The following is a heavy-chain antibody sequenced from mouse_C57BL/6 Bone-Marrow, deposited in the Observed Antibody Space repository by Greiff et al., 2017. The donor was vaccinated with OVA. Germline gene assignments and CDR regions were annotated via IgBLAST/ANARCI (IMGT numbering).Heavy chain of an antibody. V-gene: IGHV1-76*01. Sequence: VQLQQSGAELVRPGASVKLSCKASGYTFTDYYINWVKQRPGPGLEWIARIYPGSGNTYYNEKFKGKATLTAEKSSSTAYMQLSSLTSEDSAVYFCARSTNYFDYWGQGTTLTVSS. D-gene: IGHD2-1*01. CDR3: ARSTNYFDY. J-gene: IGHJ2*01. CDR2: IYPGSGNT. CDR1: GYTFTDYY.